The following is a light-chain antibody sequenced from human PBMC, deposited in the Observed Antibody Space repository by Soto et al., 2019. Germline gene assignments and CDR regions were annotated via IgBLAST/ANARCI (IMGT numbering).Light chain of an antibody. V-gene: IGLV1-40*01. CDR2: DTT. CDR1: GSNIGAGYD. Sequence: QSVLTQPPSLSGAPGQSVTISCIGSGSNIGAGYDVHWYQQLPGVAPKLLIFDTTNRPSGVPGRFSGSKSGASASLAITGLLPEDEADFFCQSFDTNLNAVVFGGGTKLTVL. J-gene: IGLJ2*01. CDR3: QSFDTNLNAVV.